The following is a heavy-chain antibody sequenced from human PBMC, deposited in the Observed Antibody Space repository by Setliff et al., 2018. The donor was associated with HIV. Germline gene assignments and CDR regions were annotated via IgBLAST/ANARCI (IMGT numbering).Heavy chain of an antibody. CDR1: GFTFSSYG. CDR3: AKGSLPSGYSYGFFDY. CDR2: IWYDGSNK. Sequence: GESLKISCAASGFTFSSYGMHWVPQAPGKGLEWVAVIWYDGSNKYYADSVKGRFTISRDNSKNTLYLQMNSLRAEDTAVYYCAKGSLPSGYSYGFFDYWGQGTLVTVSS. J-gene: IGHJ4*02. V-gene: IGHV3-33*06. D-gene: IGHD5-18*01.